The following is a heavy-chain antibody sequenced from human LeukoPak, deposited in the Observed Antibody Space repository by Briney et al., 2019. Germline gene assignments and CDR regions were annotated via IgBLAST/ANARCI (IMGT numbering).Heavy chain of an antibody. Sequence: ASVKVSCKASGYTFTNYHMNWVRQAPGQGLEWMGIINPSGGSTTNAQKFQGRVIMTRDMSTSTVYMELSSLRSEDTAVYFCARYGHSPFFDYWGQGTLVFVSS. J-gene: IGHJ4*02. CDR1: GYTFTNYH. CDR2: INPSGGST. D-gene: IGHD4-17*01. V-gene: IGHV1-46*01. CDR3: ARYGHSPFFDY.